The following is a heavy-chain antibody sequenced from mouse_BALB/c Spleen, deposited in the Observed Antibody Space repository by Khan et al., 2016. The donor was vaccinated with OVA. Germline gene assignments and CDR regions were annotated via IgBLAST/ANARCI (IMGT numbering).Heavy chain of an antibody. J-gene: IGHJ1*01. CDR1: GYSFTSGYS. CDR3: ASDYYGNWYFDV. D-gene: IGHD1-2*01. CDR2: IHYSGST. Sequence: EVQLQESGPDLVKPSQSLSLTCTVTGYSFTSGYSWHWIRQFPGNKLQWMGYIHYSGSTNYTPSLKSRLSINRDTSKNQFFLQLNSVTTADTATSYCASDYYGNWYFDVWGAGTTVTVSS. V-gene: IGHV3-1*02.